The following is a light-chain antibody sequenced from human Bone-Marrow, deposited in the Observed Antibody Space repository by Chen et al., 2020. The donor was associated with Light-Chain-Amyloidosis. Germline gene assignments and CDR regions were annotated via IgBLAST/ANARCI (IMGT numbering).Light chain of an antibody. V-gene: IGLV2-14*01. Sequence: QSALTQPASVSGSPGQSITISFTGTSSDVGGYNYVSWYQHHPGEAPKLMIYEVSNRPSGVSNRLCGSRSGNTASLTISGLQAEDGADYYCSAFTSRSTRVFGGGTKLTVL. CDR3: SAFTSRSTRV. CDR2: EVS. J-gene: IGLJ3*02. CDR1: SSDVGGYNY.